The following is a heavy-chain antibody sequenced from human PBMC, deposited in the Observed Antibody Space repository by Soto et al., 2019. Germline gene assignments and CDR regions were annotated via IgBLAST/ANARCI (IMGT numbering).Heavy chain of an antibody. CDR1: GYTFTDYG. CDR3: ARCSRYDCWSDPTSPSYYFDY. Sequence: ASVKVSCKASGYTFTDYGITWVRQAPGQGLEWMGWITSYNDHTNYAHKLQGRVTMTTDTSTTTTYMELRSLRSDDTALYYCARCSRYDCWSDPTSPSYYFDYWGQGTLVTVSS. CDR2: ITSYNDHT. D-gene: IGHD3-3*01. J-gene: IGHJ4*02. V-gene: IGHV1-18*01.